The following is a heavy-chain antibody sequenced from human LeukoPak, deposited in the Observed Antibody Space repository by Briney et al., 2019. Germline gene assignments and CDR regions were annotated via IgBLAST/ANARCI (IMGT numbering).Heavy chain of an antibody. Sequence: QPGGSLRLSCAASGFTFSSYSMNWVRQAPGKGLEWVSYISSSSTIYYADSVKGRFTISRDNAKNSLYLQMNSLRDEDTAVYYCARDLMIPAAPRDYWGQGTLVTVSS. CDR3: ARDLMIPAAPRDY. J-gene: IGHJ4*02. D-gene: IGHD2-2*01. V-gene: IGHV3-48*02. CDR2: ISSSSTI. CDR1: GFTFSSYS.